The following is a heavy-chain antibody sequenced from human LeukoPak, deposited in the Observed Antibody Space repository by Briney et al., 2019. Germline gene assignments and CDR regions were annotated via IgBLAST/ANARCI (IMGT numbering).Heavy chain of an antibody. CDR1: GFTFSSYA. V-gene: IGHV3-30*04. D-gene: IGHD3-3*01. CDR3: ARERLDDFWSGYYYYYYYGMDV. Sequence: GGSLRLSCAASGFTFSSYAMHWVRQAPGKGLEWVAVISYDGSNKYYADSVKGRFTISRDNSKNTLYLQMNSLRAEDTAVYYCARERLDDFWSGYYYYYYYGMDVWGQGTTVTVSS. CDR2: ISYDGSNK. J-gene: IGHJ6*02.